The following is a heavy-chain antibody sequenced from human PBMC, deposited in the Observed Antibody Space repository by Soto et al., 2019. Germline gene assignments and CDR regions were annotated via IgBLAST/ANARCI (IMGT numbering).Heavy chain of an antibody. CDR3: AKVREAVVPSDAFDI. Sequence: GESLKISCAASGFTFSSYAMSWVRQAPGKGLEWVSAISGSGGSTYYADSVKGRFTISRDNSKNTLYLQMNSLRAEDTAVYYCAKVREAVVPSDAFDIWGQGTMVTVSS. CDR1: GFTFSSYA. J-gene: IGHJ3*02. V-gene: IGHV3-23*01. CDR2: ISGSGGST. D-gene: IGHD6-19*01.